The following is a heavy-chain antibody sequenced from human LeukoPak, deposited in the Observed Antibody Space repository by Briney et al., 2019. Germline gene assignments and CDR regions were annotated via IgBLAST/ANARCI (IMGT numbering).Heavy chain of an antibody. CDR2: INHSGST. V-gene: IGHV4-34*01. J-gene: IGHJ4*02. CDR1: GGSLRGYY. CDR3: VYCSSTTCYTATPYY. Sequence: SDTLSPTCAVYGGSLRGYYWSWIRQPPAKALEWIGEINHSGSTNYHPSLQGRVTILVDTSKNQVSLELSSVSAADTAVYYCVYCSSTTCYTATPYYWGQGTLVTVSS. D-gene: IGHD2-2*02.